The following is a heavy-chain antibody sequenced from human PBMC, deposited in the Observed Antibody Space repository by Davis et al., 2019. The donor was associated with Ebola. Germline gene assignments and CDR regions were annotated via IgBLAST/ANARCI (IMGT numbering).Heavy chain of an antibody. V-gene: IGHV1-69*13. D-gene: IGHD6-6*01. CDR3: ARGTNIAARPKSFDGMDV. J-gene: IGHJ6*02. CDR1: VCTFSSYA. CDR2: IIPIFGTA. Sequence: SVKVSCKASVCTFSSYAISWVRQAPGQGLEWMGGIIPIFGTANYAQKFQGRVTITADESTSTAYMELSSLRSEDTAVYYCARGTNIAARPKSFDGMDVWGQGTTVTVSS.